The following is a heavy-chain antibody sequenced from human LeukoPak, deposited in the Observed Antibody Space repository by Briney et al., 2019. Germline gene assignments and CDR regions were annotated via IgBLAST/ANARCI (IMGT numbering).Heavy chain of an antibody. CDR2: ISSSGSTI. CDR3: ARAYCNGGSCYSGWFDP. Sequence: PGGSLRLSCAASGFTFSSYEMNWVRQAPGKGLEWVSYISSSGSTIYYADSVKGRFTISRDNAKNSLYLQMNSLRAEDTAVYYCARAYCNGGSCYSGWFDPWGQGTLVTVSS. V-gene: IGHV3-48*03. J-gene: IGHJ5*02. CDR1: GFTFSSYE. D-gene: IGHD2-15*01.